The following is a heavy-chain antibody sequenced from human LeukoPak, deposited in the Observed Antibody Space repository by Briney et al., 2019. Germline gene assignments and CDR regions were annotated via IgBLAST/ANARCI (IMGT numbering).Heavy chain of an antibody. CDR2: VSGSSTFI. D-gene: IGHD4-17*01. CDR3: ARDQTADYGDYVPYGMDV. V-gene: IGHV3-21*01. CDR1: GFTFSNFA. Sequence: GGSLRLSCAASGFTFSNFAMNWVRQAPGKGLEWASSVSGSSTFIFYADSVRDRVTISRDNAKNSLFLQMNSLRAEDTAVYYCARDQTADYGDYVPYGMDVWGQGTTVTVSS. J-gene: IGHJ6*02.